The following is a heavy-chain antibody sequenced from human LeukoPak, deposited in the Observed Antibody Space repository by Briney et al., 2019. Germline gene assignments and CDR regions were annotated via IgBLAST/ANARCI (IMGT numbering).Heavy chain of an antibody. J-gene: IGHJ4*02. CDR2: ISSNGGST. D-gene: IGHD1-7*01. V-gene: IGHV3-64D*06. CDR3: ASESGTTNGGLDY. Sequence: QPGGSLRLSCSASGFTFSSYAMHWVRQAPGKGLEYVSAISSNGGSTYYADSVKGRFTISRDNSKNTLYLQMSSLRAEDTAVYYCASESGTTNGGLDYWGQGTLVTVSS. CDR1: GFTFSSYA.